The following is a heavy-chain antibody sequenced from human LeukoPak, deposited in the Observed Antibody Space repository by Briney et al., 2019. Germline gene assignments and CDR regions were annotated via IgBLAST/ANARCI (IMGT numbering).Heavy chain of an antibody. CDR1: GFTVSSNY. D-gene: IGHD6-19*01. CDR2: IYSGGST. V-gene: IGHV3-66*01. Sequence: GGSLRLSCAPSGFTVSSNYMNWVRQAPGKGLEWVSVIYSGGSTYYADSVKGRFTISRDNSKNTLYLQMNSLRADDTAMYYCARSQQWLAWNYWGQGTLVTVSS. J-gene: IGHJ4*02. CDR3: ARSQQWLAWNY.